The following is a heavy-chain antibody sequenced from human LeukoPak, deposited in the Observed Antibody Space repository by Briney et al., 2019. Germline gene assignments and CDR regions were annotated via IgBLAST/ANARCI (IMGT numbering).Heavy chain of an antibody. Sequence: PSETLSLTCTVSGGSISSSSYYWGWIRQPPGKGLEWIGRIYYSGSTYYNPSLKSRVTISVDTSKNQFSLKLSSVTAADTAVYYCARDRPWLVPPMYYFDYWGQGTLVTVSS. J-gene: IGHJ4*02. CDR1: GGSISSSSYY. V-gene: IGHV4-39*07. CDR2: IYYSGST. D-gene: IGHD6-19*01. CDR3: ARDRPWLVPPMYYFDY.